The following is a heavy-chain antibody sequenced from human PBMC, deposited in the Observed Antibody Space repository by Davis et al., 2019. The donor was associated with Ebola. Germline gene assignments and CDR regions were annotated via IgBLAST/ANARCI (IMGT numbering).Heavy chain of an antibody. J-gene: IGHJ6*04. D-gene: IGHD3-10*01. CDR1: GFTFSNYW. V-gene: IGHV3-74*01. CDR2: IKTDGSYT. Sequence: PGGSLRLSCEVSGFTFSNYWMHWVRQGPGKGLVWVSRIKTDGSYTIYADSVKGRFTISRDNAKNTLYLQMDGLRAEDTGLYYCARGWFRGSMDVWGEGTTVTVSS. CDR3: ARGWFRGSMDV.